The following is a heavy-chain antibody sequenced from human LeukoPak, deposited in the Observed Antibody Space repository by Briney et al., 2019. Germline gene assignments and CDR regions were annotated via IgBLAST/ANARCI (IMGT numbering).Heavy chain of an antibody. Sequence: SETVSRKASGYTFTSYDIHWVRQATGQGLEWVGWINPISGNTGYAQKFQGRVTMTRNTSISTAYMGLSSLRSEDTAVYYCARGTIAAAGTPFFDYWGQGTLVTVSS. J-gene: IGHJ4*02. CDR1: GYTFTSYD. V-gene: IGHV1-8*01. CDR3: ARGTIAAAGTPFFDY. CDR2: INPISGNT. D-gene: IGHD6-13*01.